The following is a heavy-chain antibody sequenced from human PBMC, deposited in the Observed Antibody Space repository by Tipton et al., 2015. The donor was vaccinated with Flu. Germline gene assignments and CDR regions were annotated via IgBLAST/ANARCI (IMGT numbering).Heavy chain of an antibody. V-gene: IGHV3-20*01. CDR1: GFTFDDYG. CDR3: ARDVHIAVAGTDYYYYYGMDV. CDR2: INWNGGST. D-gene: IGHD6-19*01. J-gene: IGHJ6*02. Sequence: SLRLSCAASGFTFDDYGMSWVRQAPGKGLEWVSGINWNGGSTGYADSVKGRFTISRDNAKNSLYLQMNSLRAEDTALYHCARDVHIAVAGTDYYYYYGMDVWGQGTTVTVSS.